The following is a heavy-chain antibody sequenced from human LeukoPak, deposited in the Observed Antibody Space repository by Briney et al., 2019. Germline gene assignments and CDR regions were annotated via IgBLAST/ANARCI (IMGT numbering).Heavy chain of an antibody. CDR1: GFTFSSYS. V-gene: IGHV3-48*04. J-gene: IGHJ5*02. CDR3: ARGLNIAAVGTPWMDP. D-gene: IGHD6-13*01. Sequence: GGSLRLSCAASGFTFSSYSMNWVRQAPGKGPEWVSYISSSGSTTYFADSVKGRFNISRDNGKNSLYLQMNRLRAEDTGVYYCARGLNIAAVGTPWMDPWGQGTLVVVSS. CDR2: ISSSGSTT.